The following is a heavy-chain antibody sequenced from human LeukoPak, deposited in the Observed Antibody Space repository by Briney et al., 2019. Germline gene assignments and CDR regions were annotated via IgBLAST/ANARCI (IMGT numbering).Heavy chain of an antibody. V-gene: IGHV3-30-3*01. CDR3: ARGWSRSSSNAFDI. CDR2: ISYDGSNK. D-gene: IGHD6-6*01. Sequence: GGSLRLSCAASGFTFSSYAMHWVRQAPSKGLEWVAVISYDGSNKYYADSVKGRFTISRDNSKNTLYLQMNSLRAEDTAVYYCARGWSRSSSNAFDIWGQGTMVTVSS. CDR1: GFTFSSYA. J-gene: IGHJ3*02.